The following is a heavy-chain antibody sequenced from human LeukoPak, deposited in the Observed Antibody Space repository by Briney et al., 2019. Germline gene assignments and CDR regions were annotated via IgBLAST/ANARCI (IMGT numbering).Heavy chain of an antibody. J-gene: IGHJ4*02. CDR2: ISNDGGTK. D-gene: IGHD2-8*01. CDR1: GFTFSSSA. V-gene: IGHV3-30*18. CDR3: AKSGERYCTRGNCYFDY. Sequence: GGSLRLSCAASGFTFSSSAMHWVRQAPGKGLEWVAVISNDGGTKYYADSVKGRFTISRENSKSTLYLQMNSLRVEDAAMYYCAKSGERYCTRGNCYFDYWGQGTLVTVSS.